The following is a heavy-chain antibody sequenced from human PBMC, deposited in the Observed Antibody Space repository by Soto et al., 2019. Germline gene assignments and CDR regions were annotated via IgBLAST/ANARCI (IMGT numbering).Heavy chain of an antibody. D-gene: IGHD6-19*01. CDR1: GDSVSSNSSA. J-gene: IGHJ4*02. Sequence: SQTLSLAGAISGDSVSSNSSACNFIRESPSRGLEWLGRTYYRAKWFNDYAVSVKSRITISPDTSKNQFSLQLNSVTPEDTAVYYCARDRDGSGRTDFDCWGQGTLVTVSS. CDR3: ARDRDGSGRTDFDC. V-gene: IGHV6-1*01. CDR2: TYYRAKWFN.